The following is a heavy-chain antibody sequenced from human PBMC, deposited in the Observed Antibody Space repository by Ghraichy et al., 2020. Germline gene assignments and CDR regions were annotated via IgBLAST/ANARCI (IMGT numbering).Heavy chain of an antibody. V-gene: IGHV3-7*01. Sequence: GESLNISCAASGFIFSGYWMTWVRQAPGKGPEWVVNIKKDGSEKYYVDSVKGRFTISRDNAKNSLYLQMNSLRAEDTAVYYCVISRGLHCSSTTCFMDVWGQGTTVTVSS. CDR2: IKKDGSEK. D-gene: IGHD2-2*01. J-gene: IGHJ6*02. CDR1: GFIFSGYW. CDR3: VISRGLHCSSTTCFMDV.